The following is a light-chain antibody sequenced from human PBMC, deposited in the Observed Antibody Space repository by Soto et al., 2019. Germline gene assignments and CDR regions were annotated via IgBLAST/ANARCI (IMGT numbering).Light chain of an antibody. CDR1: SRDVGAYDY. V-gene: IGLV2-14*03. J-gene: IGLJ1*01. CDR2: YVD. CDR3: CSYADGSIYF. Sequence: QSALTQPASVSGSSGQSITISCTGTSRDVGAYDYVSWYLQYPDKAPQLLIYYVDHRPSGVSSRFSGSKSGNTASLTISGLQAEDEGDYYCCSYADGSIYFFGTGTKVTV.